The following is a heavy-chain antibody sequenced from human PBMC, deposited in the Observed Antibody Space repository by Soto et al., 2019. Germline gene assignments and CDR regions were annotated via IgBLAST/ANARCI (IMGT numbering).Heavy chain of an antibody. V-gene: IGHV3-72*01. CDR3: ARGFNSQQYQGIGGMDV. J-gene: IGHJ6*02. Sequence: GGSLRLSCAASGFTFSDHYMDWVRQAPGKGLEWVGRTRNKANSYTTEYAASVKGRFTISRDDSKNSLYLQMNSLKTEDTAVYYCARGFNSQQYQGIGGMDVWGQGTTVTVSS. D-gene: IGHD6-13*01. CDR2: TRNKANSYTT. CDR1: GFTFSDHY.